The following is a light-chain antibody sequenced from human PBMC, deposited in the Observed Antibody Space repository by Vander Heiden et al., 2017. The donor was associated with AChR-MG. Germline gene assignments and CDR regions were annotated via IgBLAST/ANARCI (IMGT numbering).Light chain of an antibody. CDR1: NIESKN. CDR2: RDS. CDR3: QVWDDSTWV. J-gene: IGLJ3*02. Sequence: SYELTQPLSVSVALGQPATIICGGSNIESKNVHWYQEKPGQAPVQVIYRDSHRPSGIPERFSGSNSGDTATLTISRAQAGDEADYYCQVWDDSTWVFGGGTKLTVL. V-gene: IGLV3-9*01.